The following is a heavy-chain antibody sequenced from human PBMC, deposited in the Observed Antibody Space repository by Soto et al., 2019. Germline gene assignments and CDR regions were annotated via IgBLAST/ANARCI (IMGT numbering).Heavy chain of an antibody. CDR3: ASGGWGSSRYEGGSRIDY. J-gene: IGHJ4*02. V-gene: IGHV3-13*01. CDR1: GFTFSNYD. D-gene: IGHD6-13*01. Sequence: GGSLRLSCAASGFTFSNYDMHWVRQVTGKGLEWVSAIGAAGDTYYPDSVKGRFTISRENAKNSLYLQMNSLRAEDTAVYYCASGGWGSSRYEGGSRIDYWGQGALVTVSS. CDR2: IGAAGDT.